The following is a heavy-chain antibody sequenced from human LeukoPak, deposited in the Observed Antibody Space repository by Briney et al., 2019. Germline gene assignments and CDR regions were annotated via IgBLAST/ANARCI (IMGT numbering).Heavy chain of an antibody. V-gene: IGHV4-4*02. CDR2: IHHSKSS. J-gene: IGHJ4*02. D-gene: IGHD6-13*01. CDR3: ARWVIAAAGTVYYFDY. Sequence: SGTLSLTCAVSGDSITSDKWWTWVRQPPGKGLAWIGEIHHSKSSNYYPSLKSRVTISVDKSKNQFSPELNSVTAADTAVYYCARWVIAAAGTVYYFDYWGQGTLVTVSS. CDR1: GDSITSDKW.